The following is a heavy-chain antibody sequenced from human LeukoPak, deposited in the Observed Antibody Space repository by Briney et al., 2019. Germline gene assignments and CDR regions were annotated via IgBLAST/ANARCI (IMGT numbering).Heavy chain of an antibody. J-gene: IGHJ4*02. Sequence: SETLSLTCTVSGGSISSYYWSWIRQPPGKGLEWIGYIYYSGSTNYNPSLKSRVTTSVDTSKNQYSLKLSSVTAADTAVYYCARQVTTKFDYWGQGTLVTVSS. V-gene: IGHV4-59*08. CDR3: ARQVTTKFDY. CDR1: GGSISSYY. D-gene: IGHD4-17*01. CDR2: IYYSGST.